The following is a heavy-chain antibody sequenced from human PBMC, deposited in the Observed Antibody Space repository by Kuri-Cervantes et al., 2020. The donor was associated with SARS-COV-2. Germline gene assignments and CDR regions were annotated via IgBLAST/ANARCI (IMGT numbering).Heavy chain of an antibody. V-gene: IGHV3-33*08. J-gene: IGHJ6*02. Sequence: GESLKISCAASGFTFSSYSMNWVRQAPGKGLEWVAVIWYDGSNKYYADSVKGRFTISRDNSKNTLYLQMNSLRAEDTAVYYCAREEDGYYYYYAMDVWGQGTTVTVSS. CDR3: AREEDGYYYYYAMDV. CDR1: GFTFSSYS. D-gene: IGHD5-24*01. CDR2: IWYDGSNK.